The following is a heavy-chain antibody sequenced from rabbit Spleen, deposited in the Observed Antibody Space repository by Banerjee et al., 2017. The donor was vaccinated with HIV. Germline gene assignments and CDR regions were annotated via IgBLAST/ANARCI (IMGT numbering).Heavy chain of an antibody. CDR1: GFTLSSGYW. CDR2: VYTDSSTT. D-gene: IGHD8-1*01. J-gene: IGHJ3*01. Sequence: QEQLEESGGGLVKPEGSLTLSCKASGFTLSSGYWMYWVRQAPGKGLELIAAVYTDSSTTWYASWVNGRFTISRNTNQNTVTLQMTSLTAADTATYFCARDGAGGSYFALWGQGTLVTVS. V-gene: IGHV1S43*01. CDR3: ARDGAGGSYFAL.